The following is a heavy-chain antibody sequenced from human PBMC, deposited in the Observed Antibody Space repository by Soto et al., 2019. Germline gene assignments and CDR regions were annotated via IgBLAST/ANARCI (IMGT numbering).Heavy chain of an antibody. V-gene: IGHV4-38-2*01. CDR2: IYHSGST. CDR1: GYSISSGYY. D-gene: IGHD4-17*01. CDR3: ARAHYQLRGNWFDP. Sequence: KTSETLSLTCAVSGYSISSGYYWGWIRQPPGKGLEWIGSIYHSGSTYYNPSLKSRVTISVDTSKNQFSLKLSSVTAADTAVYYCARAHYQLRGNWFDPWGQGTLVTVSS. J-gene: IGHJ5*02.